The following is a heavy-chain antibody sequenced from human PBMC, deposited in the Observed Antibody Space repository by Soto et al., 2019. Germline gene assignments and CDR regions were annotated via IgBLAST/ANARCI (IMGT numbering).Heavy chain of an antibody. Sequence: QVPLVQSGAEVKKPGASVKVSCKASGNTFTSYGISWVRQAPGQGLEWMGWISAYNGNTNYAQKLQGRVTMTTDTSTSTAYMELRSLRSDDTAVYYCARDARIAVAGKRHFDYWGQGTLVTVSS. CDR2: ISAYNGNT. D-gene: IGHD6-19*01. V-gene: IGHV1-18*04. CDR3: ARDARIAVAGKRHFDY. CDR1: GNTFTSYG. J-gene: IGHJ4*02.